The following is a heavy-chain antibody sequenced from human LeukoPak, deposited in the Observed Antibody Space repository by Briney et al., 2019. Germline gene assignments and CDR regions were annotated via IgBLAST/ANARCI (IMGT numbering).Heavy chain of an antibody. CDR2: ISAYNGNT. Sequence: ASVKVSCKDSGFTFTSYGISWVRQAPGQGLEWMGWISAYNGNTNYAQKLQGRVTMTTDTSTSTAYMELRSLRSDDTAVYYCARDHYDFWGGYYSPHSVFDYWGQGTLVTVSS. CDR3: ARDHYDFWGGYYSPHSVFDY. CDR1: GFTFTSYG. J-gene: IGHJ4*02. V-gene: IGHV1-18*01. D-gene: IGHD3-3*01.